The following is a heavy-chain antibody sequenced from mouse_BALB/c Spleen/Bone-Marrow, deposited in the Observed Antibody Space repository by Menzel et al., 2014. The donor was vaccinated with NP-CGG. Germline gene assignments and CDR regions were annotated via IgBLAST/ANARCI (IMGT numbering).Heavy chain of an antibody. V-gene: IGHV1-80*01. CDR3: ASQGDYSYAMDY. J-gene: IGHJ4*01. Sequence: QVQLQQSGAELVRSGSSVKISCTSSGYSFSNYWMNWMKQRSAQGLEWIGQIYPGDGDTNYNGKFKGKATLTADKSSSTAYMQLSSLTSEDSAVYFCASQGDYSYAMDYWGQGTSVTVSS. D-gene: IGHD1-1*01. CDR2: IYPGDGDT. CDR1: GYSFSNYW.